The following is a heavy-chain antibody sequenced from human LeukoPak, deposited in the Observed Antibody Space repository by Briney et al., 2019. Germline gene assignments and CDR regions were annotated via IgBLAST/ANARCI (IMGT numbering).Heavy chain of an antibody. J-gene: IGHJ4*02. CDR1: GFTSDDYA. CDR3: AKSSAEVVTIAPFDY. V-gene: IGHV3-9*02. D-gene: IGHD3-22*01. Sequence: GGSLRLSCAASGFTSDDYAMHWVRQAPGKGLEWVSGISWNSGSIGYADSVKGRFTISRDNAKNSLYLQMNSLRAEDTALYYCAKSSAEVVTIAPFDYWGQGTLVTVSS. CDR2: ISWNSGSI.